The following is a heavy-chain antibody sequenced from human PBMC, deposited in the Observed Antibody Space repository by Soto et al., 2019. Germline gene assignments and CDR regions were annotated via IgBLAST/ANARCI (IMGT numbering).Heavy chain of an antibody. CDR3: AKDRRDDWESYYYYAMDV. J-gene: IGHJ6*02. D-gene: IGHD3-16*01. Sequence: QVQLVQSGAEVKKPGSSVKVSCKASVGTFSSFTISWVRQAPGQGLEWMGGIIPIYGTANYAQKFQGRVTIPADASTRTAYMELSSLRSEDTAVYYCAKDRRDDWESYYYYAMDVWGQGTTVTVSS. V-gene: IGHV1-69*01. CDR2: IIPIYGTA. CDR1: VGTFSSFT.